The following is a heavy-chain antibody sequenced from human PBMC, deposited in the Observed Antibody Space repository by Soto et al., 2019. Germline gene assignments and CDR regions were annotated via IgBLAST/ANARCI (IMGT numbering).Heavy chain of an antibody. CDR3: ARDKDRQQLGGNYYYIMDV. D-gene: IGHD3-3*02. CDR1: GGTFRTSA. J-gene: IGHJ6*01. Sequence: QVQLVQSGAEVKKPGSSVKVSGKTSGGTFRTSAISWVRQAPGQGLEWMGGIMPVFTTPDYAQKFQGRVTITADESTSTAYMELSSLRSEDTAVYYCARDKDRQQLGGNYYYIMDVWGQGTTVTVSS. CDR2: IMPVFTTP. V-gene: IGHV1-69*12.